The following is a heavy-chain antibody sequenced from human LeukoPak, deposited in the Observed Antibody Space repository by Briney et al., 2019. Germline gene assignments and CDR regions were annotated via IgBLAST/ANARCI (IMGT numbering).Heavy chain of an antibody. J-gene: IGHJ5*02. Sequence: SETLSLTCAVYGGSFSGYYWSWIRQPPEKGLEWIGEINHSGSTNYNPSLKSRVTISVDTSKNQFSLKLSSVTAADTAVNYCVSGLSWFDPWGQGTLVTVSS. V-gene: IGHV4-34*01. CDR2: INHSGST. D-gene: IGHD3-16*02. CDR3: VSGLSWFDP. CDR1: GGSFSGYY.